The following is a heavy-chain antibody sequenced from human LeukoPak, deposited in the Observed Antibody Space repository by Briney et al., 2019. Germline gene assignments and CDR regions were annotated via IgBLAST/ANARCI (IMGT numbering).Heavy chain of an antibody. CDR1: GFTFSSYG. J-gene: IGHJ6*02. CDR2: IWYDGSNK. Sequence: GRSLRLSCAASGFTFSSYGMHWVRQAPGKGLEWVAVIWYDGSNKYYADSVKGRFTISRDNSKNTLYLQMNSLRAEDTAVYYCARDLADCGGDCSPYYYGMDVWGQGTTVTVSS. D-gene: IGHD2-21*02. V-gene: IGHV3-33*01. CDR3: ARDLADCGGDCSPYYYGMDV.